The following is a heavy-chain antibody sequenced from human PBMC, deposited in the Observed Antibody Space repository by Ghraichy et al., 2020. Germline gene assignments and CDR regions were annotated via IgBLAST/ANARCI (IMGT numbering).Heavy chain of an antibody. CDR1: GYTFTSYG. CDR2: ISAYNGNT. CDR3: ARAAAGTDASAFDI. V-gene: IGHV1-18*01. D-gene: IGHD6-13*01. Sequence: ASVKVSCKASGYTFTSYGISWVRQAPGQGLEWMGWISAYNGNTNYAQKLQGRVTMTTDTSTSTAYMELRSLRSDDTAVYYCARAAAGTDASAFDIWGQGTMVTVSS. J-gene: IGHJ3*02.